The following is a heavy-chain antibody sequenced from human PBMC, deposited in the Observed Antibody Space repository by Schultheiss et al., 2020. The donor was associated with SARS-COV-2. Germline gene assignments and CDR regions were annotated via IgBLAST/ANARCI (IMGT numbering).Heavy chain of an antibody. V-gene: IGHV4-4*02. CDR1: GGSISSSNW. CDR2: IYHSGST. Sequence: SETLSLTCAVSGGSISSSNWWSWVRQPPGKGLEWIGEIYHSGSTNYSPSLKSRVTISVDKSKNQFSLKLSSVTAADTAVYYCARTCSGGSCYSGGFDYWGQGTLVTVSS. CDR3: ARTCSGGSCYSGGFDY. J-gene: IGHJ4*02. D-gene: IGHD2-15*01.